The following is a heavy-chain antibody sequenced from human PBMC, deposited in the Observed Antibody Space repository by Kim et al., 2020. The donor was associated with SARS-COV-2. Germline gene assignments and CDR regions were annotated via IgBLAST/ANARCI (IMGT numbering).Heavy chain of an antibody. Sequence: SETLSLTCTVSGGSISSSSYYWGWIRQPPGKGLEWIGSIYYSGSTYYNPSLKSRVTISVDTSKNQFSLKLSSVTAADTAVYYCASLEGRGELPLGYWGQGTLVTVSS. D-gene: IGHD1-26*01. V-gene: IGHV4-39*01. CDR1: GGSISSSSYY. CDR3: ASLEGRGELPLGY. J-gene: IGHJ4*02. CDR2: IYYSGST.